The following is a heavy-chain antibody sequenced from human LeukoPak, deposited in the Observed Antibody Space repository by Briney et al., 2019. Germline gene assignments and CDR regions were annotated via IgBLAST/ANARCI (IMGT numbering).Heavy chain of an antibody. J-gene: IGHJ3*01. Sequence: GGSLRLSCAASGLIFSSYDMHWVRQATGKGLELVSAIHSTGDTHYAGSVKGRVTISRDNAENSVYLQLKSLRAGDTAVYYCVRGPCSSSGCSTRVSGLDVWGQGTVVTVFS. CDR1: GLIFSSYD. CDR2: IHSTGDT. D-gene: IGHD2-2*01. CDR3: VRGPCSSSGCSTRVSGLDV. V-gene: IGHV3-13*01.